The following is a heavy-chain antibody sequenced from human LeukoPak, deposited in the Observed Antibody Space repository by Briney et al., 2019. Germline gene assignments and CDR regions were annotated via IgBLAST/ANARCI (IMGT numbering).Heavy chain of an antibody. CDR2: IYYSESA. CDR3: ARKRSFDL. D-gene: IGHD3-9*01. CDR1: GDSVSSYY. J-gene: IGHJ4*02. Sequence: SETLSLTCTVSGDSVSSYYWSWIRQPPGKRLEWIGCIYYSESATYNPSLKSRVTISLDTSKNQLFLKLSSVTAADTAVYYCARKRSFDLWGQGTLVTVSS. V-gene: IGHV4-59*02.